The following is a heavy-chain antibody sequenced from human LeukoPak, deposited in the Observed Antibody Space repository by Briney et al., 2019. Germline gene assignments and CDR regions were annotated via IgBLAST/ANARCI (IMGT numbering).Heavy chain of an antibody. J-gene: IGHJ4*02. CDR2: ISSSSSTI. Sequence: GGSLRLSCAASGFTFSSYSMNWVRQAPGKGLEWVSYISSSSSTIYYADSVKGRFTISRDNAKNSLYLQMNSLRDEDTAVYYCARDPLTPYYYDSSGYRWGQETLVTVSS. V-gene: IGHV3-48*02. CDR3: ARDPLTPYYYDSSGYR. D-gene: IGHD3-22*01. CDR1: GFTFSSYS.